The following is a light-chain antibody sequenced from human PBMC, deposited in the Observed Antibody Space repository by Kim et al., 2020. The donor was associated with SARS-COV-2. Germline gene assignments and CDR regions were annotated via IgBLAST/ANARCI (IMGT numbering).Light chain of an antibody. CDR3: QQYGSSPPYT. CDR1: QGVSSSY. J-gene: IGKJ2*01. CDR2: GAS. Sequence: SPGERATLYCRASQGVSSSYLAWYQQKPGQAPTLLVYGASSRATGIPDRFSGSGSGTDFTLNISRLEPEDFAVYYCQQYGSSPPYTFGQENKLEI. V-gene: IGKV3-20*01.